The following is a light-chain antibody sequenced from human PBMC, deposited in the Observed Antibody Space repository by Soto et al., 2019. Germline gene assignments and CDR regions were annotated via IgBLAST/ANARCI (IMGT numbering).Light chain of an antibody. CDR1: QSVSSN. V-gene: IGKV3-15*01. J-gene: IGKJ1*01. CDR3: KKYNNWPWT. Sequence: EIVMTQSPATLSVSPGERATLSCRASQSVSSNLAWYQQKPGQAPRLLIYGASTRATGVPARFSGGGSGTEFNLKISSLQSEDFAVYYCKKYNNWPWTFGKGTKVDI. CDR2: GAS.